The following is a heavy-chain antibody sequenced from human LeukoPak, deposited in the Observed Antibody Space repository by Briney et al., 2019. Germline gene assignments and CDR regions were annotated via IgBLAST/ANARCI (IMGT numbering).Heavy chain of an antibody. CDR1: GGTFSSYA. Sequence: ASVKVSCKASGGTFSSYAISWVRQAPGQGLEWMGGIIPIFGTANYAQKFQGRVTITADESTSTAYMELSSLRSEDTAVYYCARGPPSSGWYYRGHYFDYWGHGTLVTVSS. CDR2: IIPIFGTA. CDR3: ARGPPSSGWYYRGHYFDY. V-gene: IGHV1-69*13. D-gene: IGHD6-19*01. J-gene: IGHJ4*01.